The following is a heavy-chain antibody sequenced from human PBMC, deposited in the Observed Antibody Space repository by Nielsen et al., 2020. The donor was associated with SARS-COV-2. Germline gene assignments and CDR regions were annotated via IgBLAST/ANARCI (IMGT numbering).Heavy chain of an antibody. J-gene: IGHJ4*02. CDR1: GFTFSIYA. CDR3: TKVLFSSSWQAPFYS. Sequence: GESLKISCAASGFTFSIYAMHWVRQAPGKGLEWVAVVSNDGNIQYYSDSVKGRFTISRDNSKNTVYLQMNSLRPEDTAVYYCTKVLFSSSWQAPFYSWGQGTLVTVSS. V-gene: IGHV3-30*18. D-gene: IGHD6-13*01. CDR2: VSNDGNIQ.